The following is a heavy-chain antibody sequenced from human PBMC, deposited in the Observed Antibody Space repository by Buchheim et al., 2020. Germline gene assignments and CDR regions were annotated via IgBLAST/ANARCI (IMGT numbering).Heavy chain of an antibody. D-gene: IGHD3-3*01. CDR1: GFTFSSYG. CDR3: AKDRIFGVVRGDYYYYGMDV. J-gene: IGHJ6*02. V-gene: IGHV3-30*18. CDR2: ISYDGSNK. Sequence: QVQLVESGGGVVQPGRSPRLSCTASGFTFSSYGMHWVRQAPGKGLEWVAVISYDGSNKYYADSVKGRFTISRDNSKNTLYLQMNSLRAEDTAVYYCAKDRIFGVVRGDYYYYGMDVWGQGTT.